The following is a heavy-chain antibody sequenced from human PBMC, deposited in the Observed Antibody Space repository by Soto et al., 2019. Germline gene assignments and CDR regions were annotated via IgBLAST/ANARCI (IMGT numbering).Heavy chain of an antibody. J-gene: IGHJ4*02. Sequence: SLRLSCAASGFTFSSYGMHWVRQAPGKGLEWVAVISYDGSNKYYADSVKGRFTISRDNSKNTLYLQMNSLRAEDTAVYYCAKDKVAGLFDYWGQGTLVTVSS. CDR3: AKDKVAGLFDY. CDR2: ISYDGSNK. V-gene: IGHV3-30*18. D-gene: IGHD6-19*01. CDR1: GFTFSSYG.